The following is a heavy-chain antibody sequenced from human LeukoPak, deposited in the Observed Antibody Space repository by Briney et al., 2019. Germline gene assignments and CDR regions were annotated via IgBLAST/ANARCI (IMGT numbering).Heavy chain of an antibody. Sequence: QTGGSLRPSCAASGFTFSNYEMNWVRQAPGKGLEWVSYISNSGTTIYYTDSVKGRFTISRDNAQNSLYLQMNSLRAEDTAVYYCARAVAGTPIDYWGQGTLVTVSS. CDR2: ISNSGTTI. CDR1: GFTFSNYE. D-gene: IGHD6-19*01. CDR3: ARAVAGTPIDY. J-gene: IGHJ4*02. V-gene: IGHV3-48*03.